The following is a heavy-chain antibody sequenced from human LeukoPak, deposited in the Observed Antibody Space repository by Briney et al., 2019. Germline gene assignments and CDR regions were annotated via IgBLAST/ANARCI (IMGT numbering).Heavy chain of an antibody. CDR2: INWNGGST. Sequence: PGGSLRLSCAASGFTFDDYGMSWVRQAPGKGLEWVSGINWNGGSTGYADSVKGRFTISRDNTKNSLYLQMNSLRAEDTALYYCARVPYYDFWSGYYNYYYYMDVWGKGTTVTVSS. D-gene: IGHD3-3*01. CDR1: GFTFDDYG. CDR3: ARVPYYDFWSGYYNYYYYMDV. V-gene: IGHV3-20*04. J-gene: IGHJ6*03.